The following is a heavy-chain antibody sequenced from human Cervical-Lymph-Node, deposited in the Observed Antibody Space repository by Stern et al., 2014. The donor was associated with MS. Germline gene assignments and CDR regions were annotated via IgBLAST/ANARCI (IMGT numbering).Heavy chain of an antibody. V-gene: IGHV3-30*01. CDR3: ARDGQIVKLWPDY. D-gene: IGHD2/OR15-2a*01. Sequence: AQLAESGGDVVQPGRSLRLSCAASGFTFSSYSMHWVRQAPGKGLEWVAAVSYSGSNQYYADSVTGRFTVSRDNSKNEVFLQMNSLRVEDTAVYYCARDGQIVKLWPDYWGHGTLVSVSS. CDR1: GFTFSSYS. J-gene: IGHJ4*01. CDR2: VSYSGSNQ.